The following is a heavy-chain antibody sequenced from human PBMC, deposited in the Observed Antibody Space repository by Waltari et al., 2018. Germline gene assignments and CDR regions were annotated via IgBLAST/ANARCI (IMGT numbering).Heavy chain of an antibody. Sequence: EVQLVESGGGLIQPGGSLRLSCVVSGITVSNNHMSWVRQAPGKGLEWVAFSYSGETTSYADSVKGRFTISRDISKNTIFLQMDNLRVEDTAFYFCSRGGSSSQVASFDYWGQGTLVTVSS. CDR2: SYSGETT. J-gene: IGHJ4*02. D-gene: IGHD6-6*01. CDR3: SRGGSSSQVASFDY. V-gene: IGHV3-53*01. CDR1: GITVSNNH.